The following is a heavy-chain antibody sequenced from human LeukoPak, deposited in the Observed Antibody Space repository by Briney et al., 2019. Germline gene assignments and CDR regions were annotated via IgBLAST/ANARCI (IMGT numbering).Heavy chain of an antibody. J-gene: IGHJ4*02. CDR2: ISGSGGST. D-gene: IGHD3-22*01. Sequence: GGSLRLSCAASGFTFSSYAMSWVRQAPGKGLEWVSAISGSGGSTYYADSVKGRFTISRDNSKNTLYLQMNSLRAEDTAVYYCAKGSITMIVVVIPPFDYWGQGTLVTVSS. CDR3: AKGSITMIVVVIPPFDY. CDR1: GFTFSSYA. V-gene: IGHV3-23*01.